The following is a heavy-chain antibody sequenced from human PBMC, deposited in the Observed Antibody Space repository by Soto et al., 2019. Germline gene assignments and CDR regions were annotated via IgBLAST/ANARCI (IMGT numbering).Heavy chain of an antibody. CDR1: GFTFTNYW. CDR2: IKEGGSEI. CDR3: ARDLGRTAAGYYYYYAMDV. Sequence: EVQLVESGGGLVQPGGSLRLSCAASGFTFTNYWMNWVRQAPGKGLEWVANIKEGGSEIYFVDSLKGRFTISRDNAKNSLYLQMNSLRAEDTAVYYCARDLGRTAAGYYYYYAMDVWGQGTTVTVSS. V-gene: IGHV3-7*01. J-gene: IGHJ6*02. D-gene: IGHD2-2*01.